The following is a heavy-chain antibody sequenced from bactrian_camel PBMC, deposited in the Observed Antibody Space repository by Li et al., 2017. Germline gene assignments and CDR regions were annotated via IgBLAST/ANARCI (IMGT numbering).Heavy chain of an antibody. D-gene: IGHD1*01. Sequence: HVQLVESGGGSVQPGGSLSLSCVVSGWPYTSACMGWFRQAPGKEREGVAAIYTLNGDTNYADSVKGRFTISRDAATNTLYLQMNSLKPEDTAMYYCATDAFCAYGVADIFAYNIRGQGTQVTVS. CDR1: GWPYTSAC. CDR2: IYTLNGDT. CDR3: ATDAFCAYGVADIFAYNI. J-gene: IGHJ4*01. V-gene: IGHV3S1*01.